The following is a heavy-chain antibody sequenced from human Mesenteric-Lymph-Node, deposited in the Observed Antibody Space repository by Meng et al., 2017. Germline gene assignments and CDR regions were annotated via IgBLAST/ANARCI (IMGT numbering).Heavy chain of an antibody. CDR2: IIPIFGTA. D-gene: IGHD2-15*01. V-gene: IGHV1-69*13. CDR1: GGTFSSYA. Sequence: SVKVSCKASGGTFSSYAISWVRQAPGQGLEWMGGIIPIFGTANYAQKFQGRVTVTADESTSTAYMELSSLRSEDTAVYYCARTSSGGGYYYGMDVWGQGTTVTVSS. J-gene: IGHJ6*02. CDR3: ARTSSGGGYYYGMDV.